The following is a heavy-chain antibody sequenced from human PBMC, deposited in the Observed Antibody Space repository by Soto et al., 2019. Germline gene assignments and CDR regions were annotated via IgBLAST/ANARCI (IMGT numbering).Heavy chain of an antibody. Sequence: QVQLQESGPGLVKPSGTLSLTCAVSGGSITNTDWWTWVRQPPGMGLEWVGDISLSGNTNYNPSLEGRAAISLDKSRNQFSLILNSVTAADMAVYYCASRGSSGPFWGQGTLVTVSS. CDR1: GGSITNTDW. D-gene: IGHD3-22*01. V-gene: IGHV4-4*02. CDR3: ASRGSSGPF. J-gene: IGHJ4*02. CDR2: ISLSGNT.